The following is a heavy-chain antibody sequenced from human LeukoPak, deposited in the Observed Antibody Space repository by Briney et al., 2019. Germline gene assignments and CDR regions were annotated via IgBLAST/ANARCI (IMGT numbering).Heavy chain of an antibody. J-gene: IGHJ5*02. CDR1: GFTFSSYA. D-gene: IGHD3-16*02. CDR2: ISGSGGST. Sequence: GGSLRLSFAASGFTFSSYAMSWVRQAPGKGLEWVSAISGSGGSTYYADSVKGRFTISRDNSKNTLYLQMNSLRAEDTAVYYCAKGPYDYVWGSYRPETYNWFDPWGQGTLVTVSS. V-gene: IGHV3-23*01. CDR3: AKGPYDYVWGSYRPETYNWFDP.